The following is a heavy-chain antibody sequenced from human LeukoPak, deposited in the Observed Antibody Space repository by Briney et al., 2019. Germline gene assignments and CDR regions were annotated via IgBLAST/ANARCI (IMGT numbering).Heavy chain of an antibody. D-gene: IGHD1-26*01. Sequence: SQTLSLTCAISGNSVSSDSAGWNWIRQSPSRGLEWLGRTYYRSKWYNEYAVSVKSRITINPDTSKNQFSLQLNSVTPEDTAVYYCAGTNSGNLEIWGQGTMVTVSS. V-gene: IGHV6-1*01. CDR3: AGTNSGNLEI. J-gene: IGHJ3*02. CDR1: GNSVSSDSAG. CDR2: TYYRSKWYN.